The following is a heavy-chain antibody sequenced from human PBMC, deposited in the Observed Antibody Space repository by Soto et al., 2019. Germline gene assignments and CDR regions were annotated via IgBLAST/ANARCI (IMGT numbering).Heavy chain of an antibody. CDR2: IHYSGST. CDR3: ATDRPWGLDP. J-gene: IGHJ5*02. Sequence: SETLSLTCTVSGDSINSGGHYWSWIRQHPGKGLEWIGYIHYSGSTYFNPSLKSRLTISLDTSQNQFSLKLTSVTAADTAVYSCATDRPWGLDPWGQGTLVTVSS. V-gene: IGHV4-31*03. CDR1: GDSINSGGHY. D-gene: IGHD3-16*01.